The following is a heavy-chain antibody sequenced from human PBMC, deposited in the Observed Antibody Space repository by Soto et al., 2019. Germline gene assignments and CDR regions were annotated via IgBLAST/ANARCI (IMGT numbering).Heavy chain of an antibody. CDR2: IWYDGSNK. D-gene: IGHD1-1*01. J-gene: IGHJ5*02. CDR1: GFTFSSYG. Sequence: QVQVVESGGGVVQPGRSLRLSCAASGFTFSSYGMHWVRQAPGKGLEWVAVIWYDGSNKYYADSVKGRFTVSRDNSKNILLLQMNSLRAEDTAVYYCARDLGDMATTGLGGWFDPWGQGTLVTVSS. V-gene: IGHV3-33*01. CDR3: ARDLGDMATTGLGGWFDP.